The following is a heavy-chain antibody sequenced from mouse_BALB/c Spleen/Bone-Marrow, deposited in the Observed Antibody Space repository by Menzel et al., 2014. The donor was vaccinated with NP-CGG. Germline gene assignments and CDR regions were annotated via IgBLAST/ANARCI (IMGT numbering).Heavy chain of an antibody. CDR3: ARCLTGTSALDF. D-gene: IGHD4-1*01. Sequence: QVQLQQSGAELVRPGTSVKVSCKASGYAFTNYLIEWVKQRPGQGLEWIGVINPGSGGTNYNGKFRGKATLTADKSSSTAYMQLSSLTSDDSAVYFCARCLTGTSALDFWGQGTSVTVSS. V-gene: IGHV1-54*01. J-gene: IGHJ4*01. CDR2: INPGSGGT. CDR1: GYAFTNYL.